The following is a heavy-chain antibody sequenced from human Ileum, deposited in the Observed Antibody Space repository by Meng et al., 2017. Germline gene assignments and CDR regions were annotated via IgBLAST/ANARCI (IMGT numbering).Heavy chain of an antibody. V-gene: IGHV6-1*01. CDR3: ASGSGSLDY. CDR2: TYYRSKWYS. D-gene: IGHD3-3*01. J-gene: IGHJ4*02. CDR1: GGSVSSNIAA. Sequence: VQLQEPGPALVKPSQTLSLTCAVSGGSVSSNIAAWNWIRQSPLRGLEWLGRTYYRSKWYSEYAVSVKSRISITPDTSKNQFSLQMNSVTPEDTAVYYCASGSGSLDYWGPGTLVTVSS.